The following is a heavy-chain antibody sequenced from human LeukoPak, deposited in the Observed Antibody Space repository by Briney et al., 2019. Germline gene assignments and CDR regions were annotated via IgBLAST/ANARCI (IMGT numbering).Heavy chain of an antibody. CDR3: ARDSVSAFDI. J-gene: IGHJ3*02. Sequence: GGSLRLSCGASGFAFSSYWMSWVRQAPGKGLEGVANIKQDGSEKYYVDSVKGRFTISRDNAKNSLYLQMNSLRAEDTAVYYCARDSVSAFDIWGQGTMVTVSS. CDR2: IKQDGSEK. CDR1: GFAFSSYW. V-gene: IGHV3-7*01. D-gene: IGHD5-18*01.